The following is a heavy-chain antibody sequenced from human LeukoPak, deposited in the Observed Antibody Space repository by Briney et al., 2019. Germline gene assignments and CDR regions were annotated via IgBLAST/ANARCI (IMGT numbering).Heavy chain of an antibody. CDR3: ARAAGDSYGYRYYFDY. D-gene: IGHD5-18*01. CDR1: GYTFSNYY. J-gene: IGHJ4*02. V-gene: IGHV1-46*01. CDR2: INPNGGST. Sequence: GASVKVPCKASGYTFSNYYIHWVRQAPGQGLDWMGLINPNGGSTTYAQKFQGRVTMTRDTSTSTVYMQLSSLRSEDTAVYFCARAAGDSYGYRYYFDYWGQGTLVTVSS.